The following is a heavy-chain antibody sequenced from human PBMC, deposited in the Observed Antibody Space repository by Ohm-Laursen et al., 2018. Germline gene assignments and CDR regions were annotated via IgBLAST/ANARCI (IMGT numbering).Heavy chain of an antibody. D-gene: IGHD2-2*01. CDR3: AKDVVVVPAASRWFDP. CDR2: TSYDERNK. CDR1: NFPFRGYG. V-gene: IGHV3-30*18. Sequence: SLRLSCSASNFPFRGYGMHWVRQAPGKGLEWVAVTSYDERNKFYGNSVKGRFTISRDNSKNTLYLQMNSLRPEDSGVYYCAKDVVVVPAASRWFDPWGQGTLVTVFS. J-gene: IGHJ5*02.